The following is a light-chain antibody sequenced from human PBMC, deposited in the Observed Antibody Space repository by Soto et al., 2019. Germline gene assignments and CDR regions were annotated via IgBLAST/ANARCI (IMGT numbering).Light chain of an antibody. CDR3: QQSDSTPRT. CDR2: GAS. J-gene: IGKJ1*01. V-gene: IGKV1-39*01. Sequence: VHMTHSPSSLSASVLYRGTITFLSIQIISKFLNWYQQKPGKAPKLLIYGASSLQRGVPSRFSGSGSGTDFTLTISNLQPEDSASYYCQQSDSTPRTFGQATTVDIK. CDR1: QIISKF.